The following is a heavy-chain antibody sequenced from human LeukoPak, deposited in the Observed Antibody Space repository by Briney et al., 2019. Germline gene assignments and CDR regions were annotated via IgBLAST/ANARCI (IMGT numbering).Heavy chain of an antibody. D-gene: IGHD6-19*01. Sequence: PSETLSLTCTVSGGSISSSSYYWGWIRQPPGKGLEWIGSIYYSGSTYYNPSLKSRVTISVDTSKNQFSLKLSSVTAADTAVYYCARDSRVAVAGLECYYMDVWGKGTTVTVSS. V-gene: IGHV4-39*07. CDR2: IYYSGST. J-gene: IGHJ6*03. CDR3: ARDSRVAVAGLECYYMDV. CDR1: GGSISSSSYY.